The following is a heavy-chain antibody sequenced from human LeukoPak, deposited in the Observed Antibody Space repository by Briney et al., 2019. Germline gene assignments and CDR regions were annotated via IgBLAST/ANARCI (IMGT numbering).Heavy chain of an antibody. J-gene: IGHJ6*02. V-gene: IGHV4-59*12. CDR3: ARVLTTWDYYYYYGMDV. Sequence: SETLSLTCTVSGGSISSYYWSWIRQPPGKGLEWIGYIYYSGSTNYNPSLKSRVTISVDTSKNQFSLKLSSVTAADTAVYYCARVLTTWDYYYYYGMDVWGQGTTVTVSS. D-gene: IGHD3-9*01. CDR2: IYYSGST. CDR1: GGSISSYY.